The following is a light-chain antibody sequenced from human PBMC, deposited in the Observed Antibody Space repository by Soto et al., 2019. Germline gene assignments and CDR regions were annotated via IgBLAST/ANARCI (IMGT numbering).Light chain of an antibody. CDR3: QVVNTYLGWIT. V-gene: IGKV1-9*01. CDR1: QDISNF. J-gene: IGKJ3*01. Sequence: IQLTQSPSSLSASVGDRVIITCRASQDISNFLAWYQQKPGKAPQLLIYAASTLQTGVPSRFSGSGSGTDSTLTISSLQPEDFATYYCQVVNTYLGWITFGPGTKVDV. CDR2: AAS.